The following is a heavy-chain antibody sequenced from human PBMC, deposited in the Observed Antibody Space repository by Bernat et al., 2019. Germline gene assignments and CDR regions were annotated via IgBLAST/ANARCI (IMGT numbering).Heavy chain of an antibody. CDR2: IYHSGST. CDR1: GGSISSSSYY. CDR3: ARWGLVAGTPNY. V-gene: IGHV4-39*07. D-gene: IGHD6-19*01. Sequence: QLQLQESGPGLVKPSETLSLTCTVSGGSISSSSYYWGWIRQPPGKGLEWIGEIYHSGSTNYNPSLKSRVTISVDKSKNQFSLKLSSVTAADTAVYYCARWGLVAGTPNYWGQGTLVTVSS. J-gene: IGHJ4*02.